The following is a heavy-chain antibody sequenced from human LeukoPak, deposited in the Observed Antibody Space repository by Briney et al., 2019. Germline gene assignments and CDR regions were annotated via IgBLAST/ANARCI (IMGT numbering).Heavy chain of an antibody. Sequence: GESLKISCRASGHDFPDYWIGWVRQMPGKGLERMGIIFPRDSNTVYGPSFQGQVTISVDTSISTACLQWSSLKASDTAMYYCARHGLCGCNDVGCYRSFFYYGMDVWGQGTAVTVSS. CDR2: IFPRDSNT. CDR3: ARHGLCGCNDVGCYRSFFYYGMDV. D-gene: IGHD2-15*01. J-gene: IGHJ6*02. V-gene: IGHV5-51*01. CDR1: GHDFPDYW.